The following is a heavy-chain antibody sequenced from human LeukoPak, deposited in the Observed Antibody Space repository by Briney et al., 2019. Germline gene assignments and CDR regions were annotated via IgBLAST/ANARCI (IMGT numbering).Heavy chain of an antibody. CDR1: GFTFSSYE. CDR3: ARRITSGWLVYFDY. Sequence: GGSLRLSCAASGFTFSSYEMNWVRQAPGKGLEWVSYISSSGSTIYYADSVKGRSTISRDNAKNSLYLQMNSLRAEDTAVYYCARRITSGWLVYFDYWGQGTLVTVSS. V-gene: IGHV3-48*03. D-gene: IGHD6-19*01. J-gene: IGHJ4*02. CDR2: ISSSGSTI.